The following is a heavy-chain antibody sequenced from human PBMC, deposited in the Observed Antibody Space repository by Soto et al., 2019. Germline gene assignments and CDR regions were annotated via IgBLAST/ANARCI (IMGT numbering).Heavy chain of an antibody. D-gene: IGHD2-15*01. Sequence: ASVKVSCKVSGYTPTELSMHWVRQAPGKGLGWMGGFDPEDGETIYAQKFQGRVTMTEDTSTDTAYMELSSLRSEDTAVYYCATGSLGYCSGGSCYSDAFDIWGQGTMVTVSS. V-gene: IGHV1-24*01. CDR2: FDPEDGET. CDR3: ATGSLGYCSGGSCYSDAFDI. CDR1: GYTPTELS. J-gene: IGHJ3*02.